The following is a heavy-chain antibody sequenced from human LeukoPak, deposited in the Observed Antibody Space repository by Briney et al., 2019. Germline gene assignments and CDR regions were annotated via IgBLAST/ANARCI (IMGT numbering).Heavy chain of an antibody. D-gene: IGHD3-3*01. Sequence: PSETLSLTCSVSGGSLSSGDYFWTWLRQPPGKGLEYIGYIYYSGTTYYNPSLKSRITMSVDMSASQFSLRLTSVSAADTAVYYCTRAYWIGFHFDSWGQGILVSVSS. CDR3: TRAYWIGFHFDS. J-gene: IGHJ4*02. CDR1: GGSLSSGDYF. CDR2: IYYSGTT. V-gene: IGHV4-30-4*01.